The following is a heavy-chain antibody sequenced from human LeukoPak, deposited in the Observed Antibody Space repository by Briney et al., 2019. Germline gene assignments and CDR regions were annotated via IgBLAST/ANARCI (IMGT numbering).Heavy chain of an antibody. D-gene: IGHD2-15*01. CDR3: ARGIVVVAQLGFYFYYMDV. CDR2: IYTSGST. V-gene: IGHV4-61*02. CDR1: GGSISSGSYY. Sequence: SETLSLTCTVSGGSISSGSYYWRWIRQPAGKGLEWIGRIYTSGSTNYNPSLKSRFTISVDTSKNQFSLKLSSVTAADTAVYYCARGIVVVAQLGFYFYYMDVWGTGKTVTISS. J-gene: IGHJ6*03.